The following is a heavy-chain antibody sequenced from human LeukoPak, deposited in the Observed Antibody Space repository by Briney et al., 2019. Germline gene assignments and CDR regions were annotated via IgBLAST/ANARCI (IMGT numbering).Heavy chain of an antibody. Sequence: GGSLRLSCAASGFIFSNYAMSWVRQAPGKGLEWVSGIGGSGSDIYYSDSVKGRFTISRDNSKNTVFLQMNSLRAEDTAVYYCAKDSQVFGYWGQGTMVSVSS. CDR3: AKDSQVFGY. CDR2: IGGSGSDI. V-gene: IGHV3-23*01. CDR1: GFIFSNYA. J-gene: IGHJ3*01. D-gene: IGHD3-22*01.